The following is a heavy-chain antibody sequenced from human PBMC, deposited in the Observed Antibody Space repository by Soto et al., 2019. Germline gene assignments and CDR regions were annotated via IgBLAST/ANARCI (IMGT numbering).Heavy chain of an antibody. CDR1: GYTFTSYA. Sequence: ASVKVSCKASGYTFTSYAMHWVRQAPGQRLEWMGWINAGNGNTKYLQKFQGRVTITRDTSASTAYMELSSLRSEDTAVYYCARDGDITMVRGVLYYYYGTDVWGQGTTVTVSS. CDR3: ARDGDITMVRGVLYYYYGTDV. V-gene: IGHV1-3*01. CDR2: INAGNGNT. D-gene: IGHD3-10*01. J-gene: IGHJ6*02.